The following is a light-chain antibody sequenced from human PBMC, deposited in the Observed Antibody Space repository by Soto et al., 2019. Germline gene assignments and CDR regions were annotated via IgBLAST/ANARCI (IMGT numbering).Light chain of an antibody. CDR1: QSVSSY. V-gene: IGKV3-11*01. J-gene: IGKJ4*01. CDR3: QQRSNWPLT. CDR2: DAS. Sequence: EIVLTQSPATLSLSPVERATLSCRASQSVSSYLAWYQQKPGQAPRLLIYDASNRATGIPARFSGSGSGTDFTLTISSLEPADFAVYYCQQRSNWPLTFGGGTKVDI.